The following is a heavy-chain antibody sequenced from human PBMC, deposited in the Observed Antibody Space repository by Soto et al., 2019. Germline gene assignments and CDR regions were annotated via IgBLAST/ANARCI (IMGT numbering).Heavy chain of an antibody. CDR3: ARGRVRDYAFDI. J-gene: IGHJ3*02. CDR2: IGTAGDT. V-gene: IGHV3-13*01. D-gene: IGHD3-10*01. Sequence: GGSLRLSCAASGFTFSSYDMHWVRQATGKGLEWVSAIGTAGDTYYQGSVKDRFTISRENDKNSLYLQMNSRRAGDTAVYYCARGRVRDYAFDIWGQGTMVTVSS. CDR1: GFTFSSYD.